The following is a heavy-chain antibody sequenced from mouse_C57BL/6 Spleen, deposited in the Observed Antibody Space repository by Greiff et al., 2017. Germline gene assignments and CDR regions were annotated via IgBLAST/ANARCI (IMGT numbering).Heavy chain of an antibody. V-gene: IGHV1-64*01. CDR2: IHPNCGST. Sequence: QVQLQQPGAELVKPGASVKLSCKASGYTFTSYWMHWVKQRPGHGLEWIGMIHPNCGSTNYNEKFKSKATLTVDKSSSTAYMQLSSLTSEYSAVYYCARVGYEYPYAMDYWGQGTTVTVSS. D-gene: IGHD5-1*01. CDR3: ARVGYEYPYAMDY. J-gene: IGHJ4*01. CDR1: GYTFTSYW.